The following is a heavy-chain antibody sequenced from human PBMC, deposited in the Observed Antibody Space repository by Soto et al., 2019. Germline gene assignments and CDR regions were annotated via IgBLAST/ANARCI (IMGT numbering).Heavy chain of an antibody. Sequence: GGSLRLSCAASGFTFSDYYMSWVRQAPGKGLEWVSAISGSGGSTYYADSVKGRFTISRDNSKNTLYLQMNSLRAEDTAVYYCAKDPIPLLWFGEPTFDYWGQGTLVTVSS. V-gene: IGHV3-23*01. J-gene: IGHJ4*02. D-gene: IGHD3-10*01. CDR1: GFTFSDYY. CDR3: AKDPIPLLWFGEPTFDY. CDR2: ISGSGGST.